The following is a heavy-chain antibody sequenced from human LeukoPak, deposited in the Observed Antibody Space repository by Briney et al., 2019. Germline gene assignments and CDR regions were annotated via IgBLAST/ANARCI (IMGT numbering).Heavy chain of an antibody. J-gene: IGHJ4*02. V-gene: IGHV1-69*04. D-gene: IGHD3/OR15-3a*01. CDR2: IIPILGIA. CDR1: GGTFSSYA. CDR3: ARTRGLDENKGDFDY. Sequence: SVKVSCKASGGTFSSYAISWVRQAPGQGLEWMGRIIPILGIANYAQKFQGRVTITADKSTSTAYMELSSLRSEDTAVYYCARTRGLDENKGDFDYWGQGTLVTVSS.